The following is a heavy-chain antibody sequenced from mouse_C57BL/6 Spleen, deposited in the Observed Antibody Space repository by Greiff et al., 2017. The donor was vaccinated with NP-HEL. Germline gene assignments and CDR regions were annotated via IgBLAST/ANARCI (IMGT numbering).Heavy chain of an antibody. V-gene: IGHV14-3*01. CDR1: GFNIKNTY. CDR2: IDPANGNT. Sequence: VQLKESVAELVRPGASVKLSCTASGFNIKNTYMHWVKQRPEQGLEWIGRIDPANGNTKYAPKFQGKATITADTSSNTAYLQLSSLTSEDTAIYYCADYYGSSYVNYFDYWGQGTTLTVSS. J-gene: IGHJ2*01. CDR3: ADYYGSSYVNYFDY. D-gene: IGHD1-1*01.